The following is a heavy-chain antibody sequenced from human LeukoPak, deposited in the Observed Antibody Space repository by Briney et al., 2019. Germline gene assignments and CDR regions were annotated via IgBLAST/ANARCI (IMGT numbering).Heavy chain of an antibody. Sequence: SETLSLTCTASGGSINTYYWSWIRQPARKGLEWIGRIYTSGSTDYNPSLKSRVTMSVDTSKNQFSLKLNSVTAADTAVYYCARERGLWPAYDYCMDVWGKGTMVTVSS. D-gene: IGHD3-16*01. CDR2: IYTSGST. CDR1: GGSINTYY. J-gene: IGHJ6*03. CDR3: ARERGLWPAYDYCMDV. V-gene: IGHV4-4*07.